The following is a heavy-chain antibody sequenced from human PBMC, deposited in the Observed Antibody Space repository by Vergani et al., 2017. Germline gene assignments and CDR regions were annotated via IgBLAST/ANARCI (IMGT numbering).Heavy chain of an antibody. J-gene: IGHJ4*02. V-gene: IGHV1-18*01. CDR3: ARVKENDFWSGSQYXFDY. Sequence: QVQLVQSGAEVKKPGASVKVSCKASGYTFTSYGISWVRQAPGQGLEWMGWISAYNGNTNYAQKLQGRVTMTTDTSSTAYMELRSLRSDDTAVYYCARVKENDFWSGSQYXFDYWGQGTLVTVSS. D-gene: IGHD3-3*01. CDR2: ISAYNGNT. CDR1: GYTFTSYG.